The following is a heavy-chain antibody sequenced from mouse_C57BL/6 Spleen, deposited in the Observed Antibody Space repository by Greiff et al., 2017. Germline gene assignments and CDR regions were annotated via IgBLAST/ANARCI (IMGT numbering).Heavy chain of an antibody. CDR3: ARGGGSSPDY. Sequence: EVHLVESGGGLVKPGGSLKLSCAASGFTFSDYGMHWVRQAPEKGLEWVAYISSGSSPIYHADTVKGLFTISRDNAKNTLFLQMTSLRSEDTAMYYCARGGGSSPDYWGQGTTLTVSS. D-gene: IGHD1-1*01. V-gene: IGHV5-17*01. CDR1: GFTFSDYG. J-gene: IGHJ2*01. CDR2: ISSGSSPI.